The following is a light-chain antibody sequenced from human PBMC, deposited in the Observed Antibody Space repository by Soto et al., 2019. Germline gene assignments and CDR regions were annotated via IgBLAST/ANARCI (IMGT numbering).Light chain of an antibody. Sequence: DIQMTQSPSSLSASVGDRATLTCRARQAISNYLAWYQQKPGKVPKLLIYAASTLQSGVPSRFGGSGFGAALTRTTASLQPRDVASDDGQNYNSAARKVGQGTTVDIK. J-gene: IGKJ1*01. CDR3: QNYNSAARK. CDR2: AAS. CDR1: QAISNY. V-gene: IGKV1-27*01.